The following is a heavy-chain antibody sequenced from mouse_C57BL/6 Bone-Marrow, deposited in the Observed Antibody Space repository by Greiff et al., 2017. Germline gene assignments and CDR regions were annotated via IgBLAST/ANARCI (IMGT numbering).Heavy chain of an antibody. Sequence: EVKVEEPGGGLVKPGGSLKLSCAASGFTFSSYAMSWVRQTPEQRLEWVATISAGGSYTYYPDNVKGPFTISIDNAKNNLYLQMSHLNSEDAAMYCCSRDGDFIWYCCVWGRGTTVTVST. V-gene: IGHV5-4*01. D-gene: IGHD2-13*01. J-gene: IGHJ1*03. CDR3: SRDGDFIWYCCV. CDR1: GFTFSSYA. CDR2: ISAGGSYT.